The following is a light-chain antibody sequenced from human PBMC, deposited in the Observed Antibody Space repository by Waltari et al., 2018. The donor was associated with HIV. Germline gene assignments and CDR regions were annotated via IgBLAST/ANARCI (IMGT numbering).Light chain of an antibody. CDR1: SIGSKS. V-gene: IGLV3-21*01. J-gene: IGLJ3*02. CDR3: QVWDSGSVHWV. CDR2: YNR. Sequence: SSVLTQPPSVSVAPGKTARITCGGDSIGSKSVHWYQQKPGQAPVLVIYYNRARPSGIPERFSGSTSGNMATLTISEVEAGDEADYYCQVWDSGSVHWVFGRGTKLTVL.